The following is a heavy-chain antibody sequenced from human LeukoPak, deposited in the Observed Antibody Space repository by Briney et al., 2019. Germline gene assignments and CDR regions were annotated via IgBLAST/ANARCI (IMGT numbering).Heavy chain of an antibody. CDR2: IKGDGRSI. CDR3: VRGLAWSWDV. Sequence: GGSLRLSCEASGFSFSDHWMEWVRQAPGKGLVWVSDIKGDGRSIKNADSVKGRFTISRDNGKSTLHLQMNSLRAEDTAVYYCVRGLAWSWDVWGQGTTVIVSS. V-gene: IGHV3-74*03. D-gene: IGHD3-3*01. J-gene: IGHJ6*02. CDR1: GFSFSDHW.